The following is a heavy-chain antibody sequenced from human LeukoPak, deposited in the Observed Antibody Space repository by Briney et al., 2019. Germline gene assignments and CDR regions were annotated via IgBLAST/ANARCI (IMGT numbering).Heavy chain of an antibody. V-gene: IGHV3-64D*09. CDR2: ISSNGGNT. Sequence: QTGGSLRLSCSASGFTFNNYAMHWVRQAPGAGLEYVSSISSNGGNTHYADSMKGRFTISRDNSKNTLFLQMTSLTAEDTALYYCVKGLTYYYASGTSYFHYWGQGTLVTVSS. CDR1: GFTFNNYA. J-gene: IGHJ4*02. D-gene: IGHD3-10*01. CDR3: VKGLTYYYASGTSYFHY.